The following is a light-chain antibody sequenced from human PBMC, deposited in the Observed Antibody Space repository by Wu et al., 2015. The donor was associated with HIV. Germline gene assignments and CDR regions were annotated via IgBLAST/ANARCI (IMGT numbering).Light chain of an antibody. CDR2: GAS. CDR3: QHYHTWPYT. CDR1: QSVSHN. Sequence: EIVMTQSPATLSVSPGERATLSCRASQSVSHNLAWYQQKPGQAPRLLMYGASTRATGFPARFRGSGSGTEFTLTISSMQSEDFAVYYCQHYHTWPYTFGQGTKAGDQ. J-gene: IGKJ2*01. V-gene: IGKV3-15*01.